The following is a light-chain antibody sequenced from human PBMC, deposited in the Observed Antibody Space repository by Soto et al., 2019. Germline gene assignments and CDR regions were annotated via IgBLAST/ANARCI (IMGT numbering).Light chain of an antibody. CDR3: SSYTSSDTLV. J-gene: IGLJ3*02. CDR1: RDDIGDYNY. Sequence: QSVLTQPASVSGSPGQSITISCTGTRDDIGDYNYVSWYQQYPGKAPKLIIFEVSNRPSGVSDRFSGSKSGNTASLTISGVQTEDEATYFCSSYTSSDTLVFGGGTKVTVL. V-gene: IGLV2-14*01. CDR2: EVS.